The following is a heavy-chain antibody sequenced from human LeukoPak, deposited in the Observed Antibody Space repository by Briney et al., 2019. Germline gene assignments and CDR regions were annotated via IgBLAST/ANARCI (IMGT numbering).Heavy chain of an antibody. CDR3: ARVEDYDILTGFDY. D-gene: IGHD3-9*01. Sequence: GGSLRLSCAASGFTFSNYAMSWVRQAPGKGLEWVANIKQDGREKYYVDSVKGRFTISRDNTKNSLYVQMNSLRAEDTAVYYCARVEDYDILTGFDYWGQGILVTVSS. CDR2: IKQDGREK. CDR1: GFTFSNYA. V-gene: IGHV3-7*01. J-gene: IGHJ4*02.